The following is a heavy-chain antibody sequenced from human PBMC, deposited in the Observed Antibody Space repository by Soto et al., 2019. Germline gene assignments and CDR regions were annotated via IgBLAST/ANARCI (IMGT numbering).Heavy chain of an antibody. D-gene: IGHD6-13*01. Sequence: PSETLSLTCAVYGGSFSGYYWSWIRQPPGKGLEWIGEINHSGSTNYNPSLKSRVTISVDTSKNQFSLKLSSVTAADTAVYYCARQGSIAAAGTTFDYWGQGTLVTSPQ. CDR1: GGSFSGYY. CDR2: INHSGST. J-gene: IGHJ4*02. V-gene: IGHV4-34*01. CDR3: ARQGSIAAAGTTFDY.